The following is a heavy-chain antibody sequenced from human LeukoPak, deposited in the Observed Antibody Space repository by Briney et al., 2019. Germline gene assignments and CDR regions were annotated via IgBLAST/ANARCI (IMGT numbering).Heavy chain of an antibody. J-gene: IGHJ5*02. Sequence: PGGSLRLSCAASGFTFSSYWMHWVRQAPGKGLVWVSRINTDGSSTSYADSVKGRFTISRDNARNSVYLEMNSLRAEDTAVYYCAKGGTYCGGDCYGTKSWGQGILVTVSS. CDR2: INTDGSST. D-gene: IGHD2-21*02. CDR3: AKGGTYCGGDCYGTKS. CDR1: GFTFSSYW. V-gene: IGHV3-74*01.